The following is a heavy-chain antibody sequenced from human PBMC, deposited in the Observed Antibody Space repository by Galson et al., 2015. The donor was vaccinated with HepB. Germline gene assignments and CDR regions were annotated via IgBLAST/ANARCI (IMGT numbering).Heavy chain of an antibody. CDR3: ARGPRGSYQPFYYYYGMDV. V-gene: IGHV1-69*01. J-gene: IGHJ6*02. Sequence: SCKASGGTFSSYAISWVRQAPGQGLEWMGGIIPIFGTANYAQKFQGRVTITADESTSTAYMELSSLRSEDTAVYYCARGPRGSYQPFYYYYGMDVWGQGTTVTVSS. D-gene: IGHD3-16*02. CDR2: IIPIFGTA. CDR1: GGTFSSYA.